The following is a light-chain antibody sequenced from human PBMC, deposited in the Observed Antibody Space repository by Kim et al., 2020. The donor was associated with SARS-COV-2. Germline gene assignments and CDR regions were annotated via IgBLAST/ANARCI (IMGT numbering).Light chain of an antibody. Sequence: QSVLTQPASVSGSPGQSITISCTGTKNDVGGYNYVSWYQQHPGKAPKFMIYDVSKRPSGISDRFSGSKSGNTASLTISGLQAEDEADYYCTSYTRSDTWVFGGGTQLTVL. J-gene: IGLJ3*02. CDR3: TSYTRSDTWV. CDR1: KNDVGGYNY. V-gene: IGLV2-14*03. CDR2: DVS.